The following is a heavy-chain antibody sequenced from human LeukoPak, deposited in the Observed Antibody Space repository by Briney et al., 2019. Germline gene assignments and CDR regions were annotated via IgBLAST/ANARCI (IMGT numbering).Heavy chain of an antibody. CDR3: AREGVDWNHSVYYFDY. CDR2: INPNSGGT. J-gene: IGHJ4*02. Sequence: GASVKVSCKASGYTFTGYYMHWVRQAPGQGLEWMGWINPNSGGTNYAQKFQGRVTMTRDTSISTAYMELSRLRSDDTAVYYCAREGVDWNHSVYYFDYWGQGTLVIVSP. D-gene: IGHD1-1*01. CDR1: GYTFTGYY. V-gene: IGHV1-2*02.